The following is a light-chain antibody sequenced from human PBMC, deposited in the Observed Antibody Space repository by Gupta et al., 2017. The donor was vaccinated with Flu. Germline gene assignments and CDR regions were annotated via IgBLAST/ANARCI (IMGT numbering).Light chain of an antibody. V-gene: IGLV2-14*01. Sequence: QSALSQPASVSGSPVQSLTISCTGTSRVVGGYNYVSWYQHHSGKAPKLMIYEISNRPSGVSNRFSGSKSGNTASLTXSXLQAEDXADYYCTAYTNSSTWVFGGGTKLTVL. CDR3: TAYTNSSTWV. CDR2: EIS. CDR1: SRVVGGYNY. J-gene: IGLJ3*02.